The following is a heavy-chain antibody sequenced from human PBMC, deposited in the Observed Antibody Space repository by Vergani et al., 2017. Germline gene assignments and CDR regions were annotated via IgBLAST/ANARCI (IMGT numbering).Heavy chain of an antibody. Sequence: EVQLVESGGGWVQPGGSLRLSCAASGFTFSSYWMSWVRQAPGKGLEWVANIKQDGSEKYYVDSVKGRFTISRDNAKNSLYLQMNSLRAEDTAVYYCARDPTVTTYYYYYDYGMDVWGQGTTVTVSS. CDR1: GFTFSSYW. D-gene: IGHD4-17*01. CDR2: IKQDGSEK. CDR3: ARDPTVTTYYYYYDYGMDV. V-gene: IGHV3-7*01. J-gene: IGHJ6*02.